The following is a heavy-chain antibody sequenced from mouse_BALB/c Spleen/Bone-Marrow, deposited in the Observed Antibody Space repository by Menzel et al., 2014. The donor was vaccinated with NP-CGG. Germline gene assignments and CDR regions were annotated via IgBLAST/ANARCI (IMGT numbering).Heavy chain of an antibody. Sequence: EVQLQESGPGLVKPSQSLSLTCSVTGYSITSDYYWNWIRQFPGNRLEWMGYITYDGSSNYNPSLKNRISITRDTSENQFFLKLNSVTTEDTATYYCTRDHYYGSSYLDYWGQGTTLTVSS. CDR3: TRDHYYGSSYLDY. CDR1: GYSITSDYY. D-gene: IGHD1-1*01. J-gene: IGHJ2*01. CDR2: ITYDGSS. V-gene: IGHV3-6*02.